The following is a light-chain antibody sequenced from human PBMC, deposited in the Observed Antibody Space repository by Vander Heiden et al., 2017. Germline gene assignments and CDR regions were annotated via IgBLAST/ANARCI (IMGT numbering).Light chain of an antibody. CDR1: QSISSY. V-gene: IGKV1-39*01. CDR3: QQSYSTPRA. CDR2: AAS. Sequence: DIPMPPSPSSLSASVGDRVTITCRASQSISSYLNWYQQKPGKAPKLLIYAASSLQSGVPSRFSGSGSGTDFTLTISSLQPEDFATYYCQQSYSTPRAFGQGTKVEIK. J-gene: IGKJ1*01.